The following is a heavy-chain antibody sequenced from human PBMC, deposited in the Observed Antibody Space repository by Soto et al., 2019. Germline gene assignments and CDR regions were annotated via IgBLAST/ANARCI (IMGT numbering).Heavy chain of an antibody. Sequence: SETLSLTCTVSGGSINSNNYYWAWIRQPPGKGLAWIASIYYDGSTYYNPSLKSGVSISVDTSKNHFSLKLTSATAADTAVYYCAKVVVAATRHTDFDSWGQGTLVTVSS. CDR2: IYYDGST. J-gene: IGHJ4*02. CDR1: GGSINSNNYY. V-gene: IGHV4-39*02. D-gene: IGHD2-15*01. CDR3: AKVVVAATRHTDFDS.